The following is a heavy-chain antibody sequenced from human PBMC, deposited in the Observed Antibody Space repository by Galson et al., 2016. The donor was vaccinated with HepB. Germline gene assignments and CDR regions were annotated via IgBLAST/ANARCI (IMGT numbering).Heavy chain of an antibody. J-gene: IGHJ4*02. CDR3: ARDWSCDYFDY. D-gene: IGHD1-26*01. Sequence: SLRLSCAASGFTFSSYPIHWVRQAPGKGLEWVAVISYDGSNKYYADSVKARFTISRDNSKNTLYLQMNSLRAEDTALYYCARDWSCDYFDYWGQGSLVTVTS. V-gene: IGHV3-30-3*01. CDR1: GFTFSSYP. CDR2: ISYDGSNK.